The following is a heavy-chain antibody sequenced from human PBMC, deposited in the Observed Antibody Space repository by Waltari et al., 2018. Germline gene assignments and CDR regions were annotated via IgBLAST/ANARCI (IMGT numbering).Heavy chain of an antibody. V-gene: IGHV3-30*02. CDR2: IRYDGSNK. J-gene: IGHJ4*02. CDR3: AKARGLDY. Sequence: QVQLVESGGGVVRPGGSLGPSGAAFGVTCVSHAVHWVRQAPGKGLEWVAFIRYDGSNKYYADSVKGRFTISRDNSKNTLYLQMNSLRAEDTAVYYCAKARGLDYWGQGTLVTVSS. CDR1: GVTCVSHA.